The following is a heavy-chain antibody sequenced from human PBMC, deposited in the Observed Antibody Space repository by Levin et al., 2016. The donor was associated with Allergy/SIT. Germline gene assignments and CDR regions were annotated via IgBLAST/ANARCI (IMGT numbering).Heavy chain of an antibody. Sequence: GESLKISCAASGFTFSSYSMNWVRQAPGKGLEWVSSISSSSSYIYYADSVKGRFTISRDNAKNSLYLQMNSLRAEDTAVYYCARDYTAGSYAFDIWGQGTMVTVSS. J-gene: IGHJ3*02. V-gene: IGHV3-21*01. CDR2: ISSSSSYI. CDR1: GFTFSSYS. CDR3: ARDYTAGSYAFDI. D-gene: IGHD5-18*01.